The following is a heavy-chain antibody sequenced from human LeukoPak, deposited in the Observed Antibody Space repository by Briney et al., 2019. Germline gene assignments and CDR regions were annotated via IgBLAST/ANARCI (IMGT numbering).Heavy chain of an antibody. D-gene: IGHD2-2*01. Sequence: GRSLRLFCAASGFAFSSYGMHWVRQAPGKGLEWVAVIWYDGSKKYYADSVKGRFTISRDNSKNTLYLQMNSLRAEDTAVYYCARSYCSSISCPSRFDYWGQGTLVTVSS. J-gene: IGHJ4*02. CDR1: GFAFSSYG. CDR3: ARSYCSSISCPSRFDY. CDR2: IWYDGSKK. V-gene: IGHV3-33*01.